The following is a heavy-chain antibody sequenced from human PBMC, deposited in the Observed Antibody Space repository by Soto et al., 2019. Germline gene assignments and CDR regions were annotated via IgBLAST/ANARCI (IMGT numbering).Heavy chain of an antibody. Sequence: GASVKVSCKASGYTFTSYAMHWVRQAPGQRLEWMGWINAGNGNTKYSQKFQGRVTITRDTSASTAYMELSSLRSEDTAVYYCVRGQYYDFWSGYHLGSSYYYYYGMDVWGQGTTVTVSS. CDR1: GYTFTSYA. CDR3: VRGQYYDFWSGYHLGSSYYYYYGMDV. D-gene: IGHD3-3*01. J-gene: IGHJ6*02. V-gene: IGHV1-3*01. CDR2: INAGNGNT.